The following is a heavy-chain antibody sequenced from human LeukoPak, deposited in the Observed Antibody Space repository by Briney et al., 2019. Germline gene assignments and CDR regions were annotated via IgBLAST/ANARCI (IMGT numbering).Heavy chain of an antibody. J-gene: IGHJ4*02. V-gene: IGHV1-18*01. D-gene: IGHD3-3*01. Sequence: ASVKVSCKASGYTFTSYGIGWVRQAPGQGLEWMGWISAYNGNTNYAQKLQGRVTMTADTSTSTAYMELRSLRSDDTAVYYCARAKYYDFWSGYSDYWGQGTLVTVSS. CDR2: ISAYNGNT. CDR3: ARAKYYDFWSGYSDY. CDR1: GYTFTSYG.